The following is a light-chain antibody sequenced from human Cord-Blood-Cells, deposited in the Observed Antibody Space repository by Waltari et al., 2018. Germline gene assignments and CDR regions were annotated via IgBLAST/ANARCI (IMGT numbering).Light chain of an antibody. V-gene: IGKV4-1*01. CDR1: QSVLYSSNNKNY. J-gene: IGKJ3*01. Sequence: DVVMTQSPDSLAVSLGERATINCKSSQSVLYSSNNKNYLAWYQQKPGQPPKLLIYCASTRESGVPDLFSGSGSGTDFTLTISSLQAEDVAVYYCQQYYSTLFTFGPGTKVDIK. CDR3: QQYYSTLFT. CDR2: CAS.